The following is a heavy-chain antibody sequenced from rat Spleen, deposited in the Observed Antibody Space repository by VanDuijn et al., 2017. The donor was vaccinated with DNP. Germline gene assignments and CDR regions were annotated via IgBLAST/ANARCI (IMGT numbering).Heavy chain of an antibody. V-gene: IGHV5-29*01. CDR3: ARGYLLPDY. CDR2: ISYDGSST. J-gene: IGHJ2*01. Sequence: EVQLVESDGGLVQPGRSLKLSCAASGFTFSDYYMAWVRQAPTKGLEWVATISYDGSSTYYRDSVKGRFTISRDNAKSTLYLQMDSLRSEDTATYYCARGYLLPDYWGQGVMVTVSS. D-gene: IGHD1-12*02. CDR1: GFTFSDYY.